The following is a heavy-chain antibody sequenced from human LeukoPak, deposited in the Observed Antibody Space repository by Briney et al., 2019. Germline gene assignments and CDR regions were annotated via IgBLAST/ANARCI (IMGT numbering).Heavy chain of an antibody. CDR2: ISSSSSYI. J-gene: IGHJ4*02. CDR1: GFTFSSYS. CDR3: ARATDGDYVPY. Sequence: PGGSLRLSCAASGFTFSSYSMNWVRQAPGKGLEWVSSISSSSSYINYADSVKGRFTISRDNAKNSLYLQMNSLRAEDTAVYYCARATDGDYVPYWGQGTLVTVSS. V-gene: IGHV3-21*01. D-gene: IGHD4-17*01.